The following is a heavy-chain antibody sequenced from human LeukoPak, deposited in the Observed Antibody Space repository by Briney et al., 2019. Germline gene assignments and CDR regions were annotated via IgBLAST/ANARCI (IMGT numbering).Heavy chain of an antibody. CDR3: EKNYDRLTSASTDI. Sequence: GGSLRLSLAAVGFTFVSYSMGDVRQAPGKGLEWVSSISSSSSYIYYADSVKGRFTISRDNSKNTLYLQMNSLRAEDTAVYYGEKNYDRLTSASTDIWGQGTMVTVSS. CDR2: ISSSSSYI. CDR1: GFTFVSYS. J-gene: IGHJ3*02. D-gene: IGHD3-16*01. V-gene: IGHV3-21*01.